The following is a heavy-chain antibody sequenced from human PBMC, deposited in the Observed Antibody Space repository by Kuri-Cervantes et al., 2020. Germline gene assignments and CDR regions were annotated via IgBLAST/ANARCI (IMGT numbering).Heavy chain of an antibody. CDR1: GGSFSGYY. Sequence: GSLRLSCAVYGGSFSGYYWSWIRQPPGKGLEWIGEINHSGSTNYNPSLKSRVTISVDTSKNQFSLKLSSVTAADTAVYYCARDEGQQLVLDYWGQGTLVTVSS. D-gene: IGHD6-13*01. J-gene: IGHJ4*02. CDR3: ARDEGQQLVLDY. CDR2: INHSGST. V-gene: IGHV4-34*01.